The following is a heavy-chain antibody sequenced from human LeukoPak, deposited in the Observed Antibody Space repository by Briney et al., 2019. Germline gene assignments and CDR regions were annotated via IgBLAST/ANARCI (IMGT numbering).Heavy chain of an antibody. V-gene: IGHV1-18*01. Sequence: GASVKVSCKASGYTFTSYGISWVRQAPGQGLEWMGWISAYNGNTNYAQKFQGRVTITRNTSISTAYMELSSLRSEDTAVYYCARGYYYDSSGSSNWFDPWGQGTLVTVSS. J-gene: IGHJ5*02. D-gene: IGHD3-22*01. CDR1: GYTFTSYG. CDR2: ISAYNGNT. CDR3: ARGYYYDSSGSSNWFDP.